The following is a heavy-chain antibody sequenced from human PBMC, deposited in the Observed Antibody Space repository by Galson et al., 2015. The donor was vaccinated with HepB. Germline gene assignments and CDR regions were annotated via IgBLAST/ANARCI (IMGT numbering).Heavy chain of an antibody. CDR1: GFTVSSNY. J-gene: IGHJ6*02. D-gene: IGHD4-17*01. CDR2: IYSGGST. Sequence: SLRLSCAASGFTVSSNYMSWVRQAPGKGLEWVSVIYSGGSTYYADSVKGRFTISRDNSKNTLYLQMNSLRAEDTAVYYCARSGGDYYYYYYGMDVWGQGTTVTVSS. CDR3: ARSGGDYYYYYYGMDV. V-gene: IGHV3-66*02.